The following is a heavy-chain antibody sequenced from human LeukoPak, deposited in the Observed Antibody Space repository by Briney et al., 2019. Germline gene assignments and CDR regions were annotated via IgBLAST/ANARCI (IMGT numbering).Heavy chain of an antibody. CDR2: INQSECT. J-gene: IGHJ4*02. Sequence: SEPLTLTCAVWGRSFNGYYWIWIRQPPGKGLEGIGEINQSECTNYNPSLKRRLTISVDTSKNQFSLKLSSVTAADTAVYYCATSAGSGSYYRLVYWVQGTVVTVSS. D-gene: IGHD1-26*01. V-gene: IGHV4-34*01. CDR1: GRSFNGYY. CDR3: ATSAGSGSYYRLVY.